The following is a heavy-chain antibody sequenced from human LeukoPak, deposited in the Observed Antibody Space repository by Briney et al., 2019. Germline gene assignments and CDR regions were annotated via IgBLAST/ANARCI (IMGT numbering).Heavy chain of an antibody. CDR3: ARELPGYFDWLGPTLAIDY. CDR1: GFTFSSYD. CDR2: IRYDGSNK. D-gene: IGHD3-9*01. V-gene: IGHV3-30*02. J-gene: IGHJ4*02. Sequence: PGGSLRLSCAASGFTFSSYDMHWVRQAPGKGLEWVAFIRYDGSNKYYADSVKGRFTISRDNSKNTLYLQMNSLRAEDTAVYYCARELPGYFDWLGPTLAIDYWGQGTLVTVSS.